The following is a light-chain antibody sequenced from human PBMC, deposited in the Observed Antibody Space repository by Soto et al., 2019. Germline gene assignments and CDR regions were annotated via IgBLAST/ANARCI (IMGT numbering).Light chain of an antibody. CDR2: GNS. Sequence: QAVVTQPPSVSGAPGQRVTISCTGSSSNIGAGYDVHWYQQLPGTAPNLLIYGNSNRPSGVPDRFSGSKSGTSASLAITGLQAEDEADYYCQSYDSSLSCWVFGGGTKLTVL. J-gene: IGLJ3*02. CDR3: QSYDSSLSCWV. CDR1: SSNIGAGYD. V-gene: IGLV1-40*01.